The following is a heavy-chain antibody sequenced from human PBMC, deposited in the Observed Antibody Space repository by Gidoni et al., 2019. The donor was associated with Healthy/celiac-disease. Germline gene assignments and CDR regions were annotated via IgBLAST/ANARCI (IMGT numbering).Heavy chain of an antibody. CDR3: ARGVSGYTMRSGMKL. V-gene: IGHV3-30-3*01. CDR1: GFTLISYS. D-gene: IGHD5-12*01. J-gene: IGHJ4*02. Sequence: QVQLLESVGGVVQPVRSLKLSCAASGFTLISYSRHWVRQAPGKGLEWVEVISYDGSNKYYADSVKGRFTISRDNSKNTLYLQMNSLRAEDTAVYYCARGVSGYTMRSGMKLWGQGTLVTVSS. CDR2: ISYDGSNK.